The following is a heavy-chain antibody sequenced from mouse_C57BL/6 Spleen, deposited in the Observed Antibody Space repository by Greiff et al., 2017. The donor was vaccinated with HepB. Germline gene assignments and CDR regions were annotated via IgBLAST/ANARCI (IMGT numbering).Heavy chain of an antibody. D-gene: IGHD1-1*01. CDR1: GFTFSDYG. J-gene: IGHJ2*01. CDR3: ARQAGVVSYYFDY. CDR2: ISSGSSTI. V-gene: IGHV5-17*01. Sequence: EVKLVESGGGLVKPGGSLKLSCAASGFTFSDYGMHWVRQAPEKGLEWVAYISSGSSTIYYADTVKGRFTISRDNAKNTLFLQMTSLRSEDTAMYYCARQAGVVSYYFDYWGQGTTLTVSS.